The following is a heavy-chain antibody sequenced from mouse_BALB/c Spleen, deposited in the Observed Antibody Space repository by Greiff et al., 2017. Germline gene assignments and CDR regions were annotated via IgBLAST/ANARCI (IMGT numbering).Heavy chain of an antibody. CDR1: GYAFTNYL. CDR2: INPGSGGT. Sequence: QVQLKESGAELVRPGPSVKVSCKASGYAFTNYLIEWVKQRPGQGLEWIGVINPGSGGTNYNEKFKGKATLTADKSSSTAYMQLSSLTSDDSAVYFFTRHGCSYGGFAYGGQGTLVTVSA. CDR3: TRHGCSYGGFAY. D-gene: IGHD1-1*01. V-gene: IGHV1-54*01. J-gene: IGHJ3*01.